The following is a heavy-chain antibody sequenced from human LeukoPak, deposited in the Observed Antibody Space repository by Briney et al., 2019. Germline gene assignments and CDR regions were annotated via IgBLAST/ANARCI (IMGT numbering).Heavy chain of an antibody. J-gene: IGHJ4*02. D-gene: IGHD2-15*01. CDR2: INPGGGST. CDR1: RYTFTSYY. V-gene: IGHV1-46*03. Sequence: ASVKVSCKASRYTFTSYYMHWVRQAPGQGLEWMGIINPGGGSTSYAQKFQGRVTMTRDTSTSTVYMELSSLRSEDTAVYYCARDQDIVVVVAATEGGFDYWGQGTLVTVSS. CDR3: ARDQDIVVVVAATEGGFDY.